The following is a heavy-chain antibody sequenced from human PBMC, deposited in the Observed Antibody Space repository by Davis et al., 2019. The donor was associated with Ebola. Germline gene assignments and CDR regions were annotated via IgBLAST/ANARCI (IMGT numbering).Heavy chain of an antibody. CDR1: GFTFSDYS. D-gene: IGHD3-3*01. J-gene: IGHJ6*03. CDR2: ITSTVTYI. Sequence: GGSLRLSCAASGFTFSDYSMNWVRQAPGKGLEWVSSITSTVTYIYYADSLKGRFTMSRDNAKNSLYLQMNSLRAEDTAVYYCARGQGNYDFWSGYSHYYYMDVWGKGTTVTVSS. CDR3: ARGQGNYDFWSGYSHYYYMDV. V-gene: IGHV3-21*01.